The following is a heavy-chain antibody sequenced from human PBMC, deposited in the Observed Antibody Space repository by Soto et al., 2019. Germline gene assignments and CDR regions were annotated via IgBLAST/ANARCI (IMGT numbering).Heavy chain of an antibody. CDR1: GFTFSSYA. CDR2: ISGSGGST. D-gene: IGHD1-26*01. J-gene: IGHJ6*02. CDR3: AKDLGGSPFGYTYSGMDV. V-gene: IGHV3-23*01. Sequence: GGSLRLSCAASGFTFSSYAMSWVRQAPGKGLEWVSAISGSGGSTYYADSVKGRFTISRDNSKNTLYLQMNSLRAEDTAVYYCAKDLGGSPFGYTYSGMDVWGQGTTVTVSS.